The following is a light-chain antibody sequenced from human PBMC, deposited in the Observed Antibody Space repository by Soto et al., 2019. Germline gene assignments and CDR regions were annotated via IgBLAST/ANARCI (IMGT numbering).Light chain of an antibody. CDR2: TSF. CDR1: QTVRTY. V-gene: IGKV1-39*01. CDR3: QHYNNFPWT. J-gene: IGKJ1*01. Sequence: DIQMTQSPASLSASVEGRVTITCLASQTVRTYLNWYQQKPGKAPNLLIHTSFSLYSGVPSRFSGSGAGTEFTLTISSLQPDDFATYYCQHYNNFPWTFGQGTKVDIK.